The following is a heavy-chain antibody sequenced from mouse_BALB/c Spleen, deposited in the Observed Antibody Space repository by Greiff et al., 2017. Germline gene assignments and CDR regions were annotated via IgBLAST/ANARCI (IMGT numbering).Heavy chain of an antibody. V-gene: IGHV5-6*01. CDR2: ISSGGSYT. D-gene: IGHD2-3*01. J-gene: IGHJ2*01. CDR3: ARHESDGYYGPFDY. Sequence: EVQRVESGGDLVKPGGSLKLSCAASGFTFSSYGMSWVRQTPDKRLEWVATISSGGSYTYYPDSVKGRFTISRDNAKNTLYLQMSSLKSEDTAMYYCARHESDGYYGPFDYWGQGTTLTVSS. CDR1: GFTFSSYG.